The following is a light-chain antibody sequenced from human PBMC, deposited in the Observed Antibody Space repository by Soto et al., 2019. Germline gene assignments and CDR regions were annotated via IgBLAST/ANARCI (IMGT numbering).Light chain of an antibody. CDR1: QSISSY. V-gene: IGKV1-39*01. Sequence: DIQMTQCPSSVSASVGDRVTITCRASQSISSYLNWYQQKPGKAPKLLIYAASSLQSGVPSRFSGSGSGTDFTLTISSLQPEDFATYYCQQSYSTPSTFGQGTKVEIK. CDR3: QQSYSTPST. J-gene: IGKJ1*01. CDR2: AAS.